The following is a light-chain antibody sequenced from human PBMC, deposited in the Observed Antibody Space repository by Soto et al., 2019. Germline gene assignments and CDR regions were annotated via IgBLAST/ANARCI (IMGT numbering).Light chain of an antibody. CDR2: RTS. CDR1: QSISSN. Sequence: VSPGDRATLSCRASQSISSNLAWYQQKPGQAPRLLMFRTSSRATGFPARFSGSGSGTDFTLTISRLEPEDFAVYYCQQYGSSPITFGQGTRLEIK. CDR3: QQYGSSPIT. V-gene: IGKV3-20*01. J-gene: IGKJ5*01.